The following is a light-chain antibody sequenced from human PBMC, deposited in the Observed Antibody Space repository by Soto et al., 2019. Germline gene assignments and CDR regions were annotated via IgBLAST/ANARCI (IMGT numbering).Light chain of an antibody. J-gene: IGLJ2*01. Sequence: QSVLTQPPSVSAAPGQKVSISCSGSSSNVGKNFVSWYQHVPGKAPKLLIYDNQKRPSGIPDRFSASKSGTLATLDITGLQTGDEADYYSGTWDSSLTIGVIFGGGTQLTVL. CDR1: SSNVGKNF. CDR2: DNQ. V-gene: IGLV1-51*01. CDR3: GTWDSSLTIGVI.